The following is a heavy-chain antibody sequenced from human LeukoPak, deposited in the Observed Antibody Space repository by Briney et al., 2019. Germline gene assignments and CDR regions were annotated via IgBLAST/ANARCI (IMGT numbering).Heavy chain of an antibody. J-gene: IGHJ4*02. CDR1: GGSISSRTYY. CDR3: ARRRLRSSGWYNVVGATYIYFDY. Sequence: SETLSLTCTVSGGSISSRTYYWGWIRQPPGKGLEWIGSIYYTGGSYYNPSLKSRVTISVDTSKNQFSLKLSSVTAADTAVYYCARRRLRSSGWYNVVGATYIYFDYWGQGTRVTVSS. V-gene: IGHV4-39*07. D-gene: IGHD6-19*01. CDR2: IYYTGGS.